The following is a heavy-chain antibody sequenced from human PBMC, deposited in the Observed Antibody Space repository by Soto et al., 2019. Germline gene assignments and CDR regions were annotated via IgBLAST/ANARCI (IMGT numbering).Heavy chain of an antibody. J-gene: IGHJ6*02. Sequence: ASVKGSCRASGYTFTSYGMSWVRQAPGQGLEWMGWISPYTGNTHSASKVQGRLTMTTDTSTSTAYMDLGSLTSDDTAVYYCVMVDNYVTPTPQDVWGQGTTVTAP. CDR3: VMVDNYVTPTPQDV. V-gene: IGHV1-18*01. D-gene: IGHD3-16*01. CDR2: ISPYTGNT. CDR1: GYTFTSYG.